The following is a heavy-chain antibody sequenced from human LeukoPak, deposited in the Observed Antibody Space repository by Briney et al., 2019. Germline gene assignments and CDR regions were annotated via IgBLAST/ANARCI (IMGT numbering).Heavy chain of an antibody. V-gene: IGHV4-39*01. CDR2: IYYSGNT. CDR3: ARGLASGYPPIPFDY. D-gene: IGHD3-3*01. J-gene: IGHJ4*02. CDR1: GDSISTSNSY. Sequence: SETLSLTCTVSGDSISTSNSYWGWIRQPPGKGLEWIGSIYYSGNTYYNASLKSRVTISVDTSKNQFSLKLTSVTAADTAIYYCARGLASGYPPIPFDYWGQGTLVTVSS.